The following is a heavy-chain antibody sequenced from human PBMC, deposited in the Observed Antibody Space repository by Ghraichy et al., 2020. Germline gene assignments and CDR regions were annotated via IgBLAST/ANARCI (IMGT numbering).Heavy chain of an antibody. CDR2: IYHIGSN. J-gene: IGHJ5*02. CDR1: GGSINTGDYY. Sequence: SQTLSLTCTVSGGSINTGDYYWTWIRQSPGKVLEWNGNIYHIGSNQYNPSLKSRLTISVHTSENQFSLKLSSVTAADTAVYYCARGYTSSWPHWFDPWGHGTLVSVSS. CDR3: ARGYTSSWPHWFDP. D-gene: IGHD6-13*01. V-gene: IGHV4-30-4*01.